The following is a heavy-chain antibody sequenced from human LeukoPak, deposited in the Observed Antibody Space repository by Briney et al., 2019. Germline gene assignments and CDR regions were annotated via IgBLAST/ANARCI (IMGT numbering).Heavy chain of an antibody. CDR3: AREMNYGDYFDY. D-gene: IGHD4-17*01. V-gene: IGHV3-33*01. CDR2: IWYDGSKK. Sequence: PGGSLRLSCAASGFTFSTYVMHWVCQAPGKGLEWVAVIWYDGSKKDYADSAKGRFTISRDNSKNTLYLQMNSLRAEDTAVYYCAREMNYGDYFDYWGQGTLVTVSS. CDR1: GFTFSTYV. J-gene: IGHJ4*02.